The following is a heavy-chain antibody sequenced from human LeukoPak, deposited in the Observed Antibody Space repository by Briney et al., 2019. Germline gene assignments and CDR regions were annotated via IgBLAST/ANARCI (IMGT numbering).Heavy chain of an antibody. CDR3: ASEPGWGRGVIKGDAFDI. D-gene: IGHD3-10*01. CDR2: IYHSGST. CDR1: GYSISSGYY. V-gene: IGHV4-38-2*01. Sequence: SETLSLTCAVSGYSISSGYYWGWIRQPPGKGLEWMGSIYHSGSTYYNPSLKSRVTISVDTSKNQFSLKQSSVTAADTAVYYCASEPGWGRGVIKGDAFDIWGQRTMVTVSS. J-gene: IGHJ3*02.